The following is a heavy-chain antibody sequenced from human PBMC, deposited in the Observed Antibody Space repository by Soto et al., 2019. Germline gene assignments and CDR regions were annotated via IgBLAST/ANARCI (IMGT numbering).Heavy chain of an antibody. CDR3: ARQGAAAGMGWIYYGMDV. CDR2: IYYSGST. J-gene: IGHJ6*02. Sequence: SETLSLTCTVSGGSISSSSYYWGWIRQPPGKGLEWIGSIYYSGSTYYNPSLKSRVTISVDTSKNQFSLKLSSVTAADTAVYYCARQGAAAGMGWIYYGMDVWGQGTTVTVS. V-gene: IGHV4-39*01. D-gene: IGHD6-13*01. CDR1: GGSISSSSYY.